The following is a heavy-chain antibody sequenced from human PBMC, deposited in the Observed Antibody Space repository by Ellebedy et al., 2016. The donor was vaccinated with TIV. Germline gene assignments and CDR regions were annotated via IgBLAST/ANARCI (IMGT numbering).Heavy chain of an antibody. CDR3: AKDTIDDGYWDFDS. CDR2: ILQGGNT. J-gene: IGHJ4*02. Sequence: GESLKISCAASGFTFSSFSMSWVRQAPGKGLEWVSGILQGGNTYYAASVKGRFTISRDNSRSSVYLQMNSLRAEDTAVYYCAKDTIDDGYWDFDSWGQGTLVTVSS. V-gene: IGHV3-23*03. CDR1: GFTFSSFS. D-gene: IGHD5-18*01.